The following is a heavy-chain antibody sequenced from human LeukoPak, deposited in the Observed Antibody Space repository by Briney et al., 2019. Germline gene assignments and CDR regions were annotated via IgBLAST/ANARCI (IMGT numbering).Heavy chain of an antibody. CDR2: INKDGSNK. V-gene: IGHV3-7*01. CDR1: GFTFSSYW. CDR3: ASGTYYYYFDY. J-gene: IGHJ4*02. D-gene: IGHD1-26*01. Sequence: GGSLRLSCAASGFTFSSYWMHWVRQAPGKGLEWVAGINKDGSNKYYVDSVKGRFTISRDNAKNSLYLQVNSLRAEGTAVYYCASGTYYYYFDYWGQGTLVTVSS.